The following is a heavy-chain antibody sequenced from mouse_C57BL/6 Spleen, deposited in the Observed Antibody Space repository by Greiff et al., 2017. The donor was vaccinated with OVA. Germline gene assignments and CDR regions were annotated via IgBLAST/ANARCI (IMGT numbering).Heavy chain of an antibody. J-gene: IGHJ4*01. CDR3: ARDYGSSLDY. Sequence: VQLQQSGAELVKPGASVKMSCKASGYTFTSYWITWVKQRPGQGLAWIGDIYPGSGSTNYNEKFKSKATLTVDTSSSTAYMQRSSLTSEDSAVYYCARDYGSSLDYWGQGTSGTVSS. CDR2: IYPGSGST. V-gene: IGHV1-55*01. D-gene: IGHD1-1*01. CDR1: GYTFTSYW.